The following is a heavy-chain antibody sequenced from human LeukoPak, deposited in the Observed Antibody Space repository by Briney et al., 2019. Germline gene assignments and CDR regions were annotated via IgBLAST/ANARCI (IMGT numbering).Heavy chain of an antibody. Sequence: GGSLRLSCAASGFTFSSHWMSWVRQAPGKGLEWVANIKQDGSEKSYVDSVKGRFTISTDNAKNSLYLQMNSLRAEDTAVYYCARDRVVEGIRDYWGQGTLVTVSS. V-gene: IGHV3-7*01. CDR1: GFTFSSHW. J-gene: IGHJ4*02. D-gene: IGHD3-3*02. CDR3: ARDRVVEGIRDY. CDR2: IKQDGSEK.